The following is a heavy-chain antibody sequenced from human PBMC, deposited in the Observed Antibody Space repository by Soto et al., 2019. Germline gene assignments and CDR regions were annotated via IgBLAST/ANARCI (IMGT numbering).Heavy chain of an antibody. V-gene: IGHV4-59*01. CDR2: IYYSGST. D-gene: IGHD5-12*01. CDR1: VGSISIYY. J-gene: IGHJ6*01. CDR3: ARAQSRDGYNYVPNYYYGMDV. Sequence: SETLSVICTFSVGSISIYYWSWIRQPPGKGLEWIGYIYYSGSTNYNPSLKSRVTISVDTSKNQFSLKLSSVTAADTAVYYCARAQSRDGYNYVPNYYYGMDVWGQGTTVTVSS.